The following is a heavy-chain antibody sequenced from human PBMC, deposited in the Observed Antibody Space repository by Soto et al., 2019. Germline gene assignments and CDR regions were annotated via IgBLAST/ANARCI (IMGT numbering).Heavy chain of an antibody. CDR3: ARPLPTYYYDMDG. CDR1: GFTFSNYG. J-gene: IGHJ6*02. V-gene: IGHV3-33*01. Sequence: GGSLRLSCAASGFTFSNYGMHWVRQAPGKGLEWVAIIWYDGSNKYYADSVKGRFTISRDNSKNTLYLQMNSLRAEDTAVYYCARPLPTYYYDMDGWGQGTTVTVSS. CDR2: IWYDGSNK.